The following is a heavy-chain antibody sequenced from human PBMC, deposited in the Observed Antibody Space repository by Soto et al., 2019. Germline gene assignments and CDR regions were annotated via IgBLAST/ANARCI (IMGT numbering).Heavy chain of an antibody. Sequence: QVQLQESGPGLVEPSQTLSLTCTVSGGSIGSTDSYWSWIRRPPGKGLEWIGYIYYTGGTFYNPSTKSRLTISLETSSNQFSLTLTSVTATDTGIYYCARGGSGWAEYFQHWGQGTLVAVSS. CDR1: GGSIGSTDSY. J-gene: IGHJ1*01. CDR2: IYYTGGT. CDR3: ARGGSGWAEYFQH. V-gene: IGHV4-30-4*08. D-gene: IGHD6-25*01.